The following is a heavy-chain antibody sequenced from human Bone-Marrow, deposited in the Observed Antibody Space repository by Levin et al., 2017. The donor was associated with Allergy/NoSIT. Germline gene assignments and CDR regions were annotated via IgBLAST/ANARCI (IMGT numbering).Heavy chain of an antibody. V-gene: IGHV3-23*01. CDR2: ISGSGGST. CDR3: AKRKGDSSSWYPSDYYYYYMDV. CDR1: GFTFSSYA. D-gene: IGHD6-13*01. J-gene: IGHJ6*03. Sequence: GESLKISCAASGFTFSSYAMSWVRQAPGKGLEWVSAISGSGGSTYYADSVKGRFTISRDNSKNTLYLQMNSLRAEDTAVYYCAKRKGDSSSWYPSDYYYYYMDVWGKGTTVTVSS.